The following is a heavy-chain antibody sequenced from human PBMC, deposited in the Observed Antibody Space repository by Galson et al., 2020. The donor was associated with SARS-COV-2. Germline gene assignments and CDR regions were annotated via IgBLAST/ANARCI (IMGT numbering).Heavy chain of an antibody. V-gene: IGHV3-33*01. CDR1: GFTFSSYG. CDR2: IWYDGSNK. D-gene: IGHD5-12*01. Sequence: GESLKISCAASGFTFSSYGMHWVRQAPGKGLEWVAVIWYDGSNKYYADSVKGRFTISRDNSKNTLYLQMNSLRAEDTAVYYCAREALDIVATRGYFDYWGQGTLVTVSS. J-gene: IGHJ4*02. CDR3: AREALDIVATRGYFDY.